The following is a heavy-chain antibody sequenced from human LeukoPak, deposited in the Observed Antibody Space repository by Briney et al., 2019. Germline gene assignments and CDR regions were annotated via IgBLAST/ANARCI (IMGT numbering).Heavy chain of an antibody. D-gene: IGHD3-3*01. Sequence: GGSLRLSCAASGFTFSNAWMSWVRQAPGKGLEWVGRIKSKTDGGTTDYAAPVKGRFTISRDDSKNTLYLQMNSLKTEDTAVYYCTAYDFWRAERAFDIWGQGTMVTVSS. CDR2: IKSKTDGGTT. CDR1: GFTFSNAW. CDR3: TAYDFWRAERAFDI. V-gene: IGHV3-15*01. J-gene: IGHJ3*02.